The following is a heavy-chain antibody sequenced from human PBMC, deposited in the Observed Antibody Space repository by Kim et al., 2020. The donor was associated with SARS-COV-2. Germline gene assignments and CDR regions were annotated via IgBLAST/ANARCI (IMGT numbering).Heavy chain of an antibody. CDR1: GFTFSSYG. J-gene: IGHJ6*02. Sequence: GGSLRLSCAASGFTFSSYGMSWVRQAPGKGLEWVANIKQDGSEKYYVDSVKGRFTISRDNAKNSLYLQMNSLRAEDTAVYYCARDSATAGTGIYYYYGLDVWGQGTTVTVSS. D-gene: IGHD3-10*01. CDR3: ARDSATAGTGIYYYYGLDV. V-gene: IGHV3-7*03. CDR2: IKQDGSEK.